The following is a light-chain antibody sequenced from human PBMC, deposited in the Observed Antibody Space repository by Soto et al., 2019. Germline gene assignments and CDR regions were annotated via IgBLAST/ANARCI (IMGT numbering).Light chain of an antibody. V-gene: IGLV7-43*01. Sequence: QAVVTQEPSLTVSPGGTVTLTCASSTGAVTSGYYPNWFQQKPGQAPRALIYCTSNKHSWTPARFSGSLLGGKAALTLSGVQPEDEAEYYCLIYHGGAQVFGGGTQLTVL. J-gene: IGLJ2*01. CDR3: LIYHGGAQV. CDR2: CTS. CDR1: TGAVTSGYY.